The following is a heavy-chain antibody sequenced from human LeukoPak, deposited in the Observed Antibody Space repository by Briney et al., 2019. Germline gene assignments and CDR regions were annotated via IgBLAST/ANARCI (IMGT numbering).Heavy chain of an antibody. Sequence: SVKVSCKASGGTFSSYAISWVRQAPGQGLEWMGGIIPIFGTANYAQKFQGRVTITADESTSTAYMELSSLRSEDTAVYYCARDLSYSGSYGTLIEFDYWGQGTLVTVSS. CDR3: ARDLSYSGSYGTLIEFDY. CDR1: GGTFSSYA. V-gene: IGHV1-69*01. D-gene: IGHD1-26*01. J-gene: IGHJ4*02. CDR2: IIPIFGTA.